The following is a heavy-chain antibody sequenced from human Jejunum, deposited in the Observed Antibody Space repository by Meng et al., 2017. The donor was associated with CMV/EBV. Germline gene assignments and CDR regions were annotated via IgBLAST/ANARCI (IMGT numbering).Heavy chain of an antibody. CDR3: AKVLEWLGWFDP. CDR2: FTSSRYGT. D-gene: IGHD3-3*01. CDR1: GFLFSDYA. J-gene: IGHJ5*02. Sequence: CAGSGFLFSDYAMSWVRQAPGKGLEWVSGFTSSRYGTYYADSVKGRFTISRDNSKNTFYLQMNSLRADDTAIYYCAKVLEWLGWFDPWGQGTLVTVSS. V-gene: IGHV3-23*01.